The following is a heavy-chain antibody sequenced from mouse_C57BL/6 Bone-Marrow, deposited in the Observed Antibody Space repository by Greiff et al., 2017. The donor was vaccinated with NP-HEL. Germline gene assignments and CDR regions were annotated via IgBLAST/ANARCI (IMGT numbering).Heavy chain of an antibody. CDR3: AREQYYSKSY. Sequence: VKVVESGPGLVQPSQSLSITCTVSGFSLTSYGVHWVRQSPGKGLEWLGVIWSGGSTDYNAAFISRLSISKDNPKSQVFFKMNSLQADDTAIYYCAREQYYSKSYWGQGTLVTVSA. CDR2: IWSGGST. D-gene: IGHD2-5*01. V-gene: IGHV2-2*01. J-gene: IGHJ3*01. CDR1: GFSLTSYG.